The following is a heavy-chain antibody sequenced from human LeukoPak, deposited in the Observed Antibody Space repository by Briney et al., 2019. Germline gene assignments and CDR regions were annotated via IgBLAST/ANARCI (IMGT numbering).Heavy chain of an antibody. V-gene: IGHV3-23*01. D-gene: IGHD2-2*02. CDR2: IRVSDGAR. CDR1: GFTFPTYA. CDR3: ANCPQSSVSCYNNWFDP. Sequence: GGSLRLSCVASGFTFPTYAMMWVRQAPGKGLEWVSSIRVSDGARFYADSVKGRFTISRDNSKNTLYLQMNSLRAEDTAVYYCANCPQSSVSCYNNWFDPWGQGTLVTVSS. J-gene: IGHJ5*02.